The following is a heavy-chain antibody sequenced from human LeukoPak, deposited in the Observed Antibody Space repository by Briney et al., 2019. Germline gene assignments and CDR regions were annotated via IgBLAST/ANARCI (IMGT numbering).Heavy chain of an antibody. Sequence: ASVKVSCKASGYTFTSYAMHWVRQAPGQRLEWMGWINAGNGNTKYSQKFQGRVTITRDTSASTAYMELSSLRSEDTAVYYCARVVPAAIEYYYYMDVWGKGTTVTVSS. CDR1: GYTFTSYA. V-gene: IGHV1-3*01. J-gene: IGHJ6*03. D-gene: IGHD2-2*02. CDR3: ARVVPAAIEYYYYMDV. CDR2: INAGNGNT.